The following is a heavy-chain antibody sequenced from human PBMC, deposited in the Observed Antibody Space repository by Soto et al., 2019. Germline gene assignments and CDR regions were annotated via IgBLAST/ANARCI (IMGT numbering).Heavy chain of an antibody. J-gene: IGHJ5*02. CDR1: GFTFRSYA. D-gene: IGHD3-10*01. V-gene: IGHV3-23*01. Sequence: GGPLRLSCAASGFTFRSYAMSWVRQAPGRGLELVSSISASWDNTSYAGSVKGRFTISRDTSMITRYRQLTSLRADYKAVNYCDKDRLARGTDPRFDPWGQGTRVTVSS. CDR3: DKDRLARGTDPRFDP. CDR2: ISASWDNT.